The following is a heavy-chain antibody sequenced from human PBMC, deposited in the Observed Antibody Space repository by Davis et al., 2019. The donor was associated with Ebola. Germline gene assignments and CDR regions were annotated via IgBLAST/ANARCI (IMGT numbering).Heavy chain of an antibody. V-gene: IGHV4-59*11. CDR3: AGDRRFHDILTGYNHDAFDM. CDR1: GGSISSPF. Sequence: PGGSLRLSCLVSGGSISSPFWTWIRQSPGKGLEWIGYIHSSGNTNYNPSLKSRVTISVDTSKNQFSLKLSSVTAADTAVYYYAGDRRFHDILTGYNHDAFDMWGQGTMVIVSS. J-gene: IGHJ3*02. CDR2: IHSSGNT. D-gene: IGHD3-9*01.